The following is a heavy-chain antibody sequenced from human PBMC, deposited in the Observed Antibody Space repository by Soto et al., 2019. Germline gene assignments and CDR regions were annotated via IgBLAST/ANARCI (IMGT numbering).Heavy chain of an antibody. CDR1: GFTFSSYA. J-gene: IGHJ4*02. CDR2: ISYDGSNK. CDR3: ARGDYYDSSGVDY. D-gene: IGHD3-22*01. Sequence: QVQLVESGGGVVQPGRSLRLSCAASGFTFSSYAMHWVRQAPGKGLEWVAVISYDGSNKYYADSVKGRFTISRDNSKNTLYLQMNSLRAEDTAVYYCARGDYYDSSGVDYWGQGTLVTVSS. V-gene: IGHV3-30-3*01.